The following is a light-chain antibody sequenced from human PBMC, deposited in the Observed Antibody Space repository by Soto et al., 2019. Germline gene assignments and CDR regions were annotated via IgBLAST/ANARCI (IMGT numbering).Light chain of an antibody. V-gene: IGKV3-20*01. CDR1: QSVSSSY. CDR3: QHYGSSPET. CDR2: GAS. Sequence: EIVLTQSPGTLSLSPGERATLSCRASQSVSSSYLAWYQQKPGQAPRLLIYGASSRATGIPDRFSGSGSGTDFTLTISRLEPEDFAVYYCQHYGSSPETFGQGPKVDIK. J-gene: IGKJ1*01.